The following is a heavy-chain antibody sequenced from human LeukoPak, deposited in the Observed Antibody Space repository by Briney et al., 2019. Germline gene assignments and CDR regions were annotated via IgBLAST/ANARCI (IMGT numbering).Heavy chain of an antibody. CDR3: ARATISGSWPLFDY. CDR2: VSANNRNT. V-gene: IGHV1-18*01. Sequence: GASVKVSCKASGYTLTSYGFSWVRQAPGQGLEWMGLVSANNRNTKFAQNLQGRVTMSTDTSTSTAYMELASLRSDDTAVYYYARATISGSWPLFDYWGQGTLVTVSS. D-gene: IGHD6-13*01. CDR1: GYTLTSYG. J-gene: IGHJ4*02.